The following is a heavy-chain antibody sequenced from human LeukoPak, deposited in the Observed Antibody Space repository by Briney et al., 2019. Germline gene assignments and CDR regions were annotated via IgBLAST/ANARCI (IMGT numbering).Heavy chain of an antibody. D-gene: IGHD2-21*02. J-gene: IGHJ6*02. CDR1: GFTVSSNY. CDR3: ARGFCGGDCYSKDDYYYYYGMDV. V-gene: IGHV3-66*01. CDR2: IYSGGST. Sequence: GGSLRLSCAASGFTVSSNYMSWVRLAPGKGPEWVSVIYSGGSTYYADSVKGRFTISRDNSKNTLYLQMNSLRAEDTAVYYCARGFCGGDCYSKDDYYYYYGMDVWGQGTTVTVSS.